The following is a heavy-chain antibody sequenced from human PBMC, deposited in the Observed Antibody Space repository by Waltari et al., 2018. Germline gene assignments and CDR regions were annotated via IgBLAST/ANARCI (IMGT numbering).Heavy chain of an antibody. V-gene: IGHV7-4-1*02. CDR2: ITTKTGNP. Sequence: QVQLVQSGSELKKPGASVKVSCKASGYIFTNYAMNWVLQAPGQGLEWTGWITTKTGNPTYGQGGRGRSVCSLDTSASTASLQNSSLQAEDTAVYYGARGIQRWGRGSWYFDNWGQGTLVTVSS. D-gene: IGHD3-16*01. CDR3: ARGIQRWGRGSWYFDN. J-gene: IGHJ4*02. CDR1: GYIFTNYA.